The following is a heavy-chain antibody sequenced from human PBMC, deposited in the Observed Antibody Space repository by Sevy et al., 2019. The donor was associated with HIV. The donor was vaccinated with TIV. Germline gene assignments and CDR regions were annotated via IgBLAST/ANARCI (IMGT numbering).Heavy chain of an antibody. V-gene: IGHV1-18*01. CDR3: ARVAKDPNNDFWSGYPSSYMDV. Sequence: ASVKVSCEGFGYTFTSYGISWVRQAPGQGLEWMGWISAYNGHTNYAQKFQGRVSMTTETSTRTAYMELRRLRSEDTAVYYCARVAKDPNNDFWSGYPSSYMDVWGKGTTFTVSS. CDR1: GYTFTSYG. D-gene: IGHD3-3*01. CDR2: ISAYNGHT. J-gene: IGHJ6*03.